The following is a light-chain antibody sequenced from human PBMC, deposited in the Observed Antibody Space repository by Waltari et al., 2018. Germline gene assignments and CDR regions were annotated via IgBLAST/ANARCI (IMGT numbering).Light chain of an antibody. J-gene: IGLJ7*01. CDR1: ISTIGNNY. CDR2: ENS. CDR3: GTWDSSLSGAV. Sequence: QSVLTQPPSVSAAPGQRVTISCSGGISTIGNNYVSWYRQFPGTAPKRLIYENSERPSGIPGRFSGSKSGTSATLDITGLQAGDEADYYCGTWDSSLSGAVFGGGTHLTVL. V-gene: IGLV1-51*02.